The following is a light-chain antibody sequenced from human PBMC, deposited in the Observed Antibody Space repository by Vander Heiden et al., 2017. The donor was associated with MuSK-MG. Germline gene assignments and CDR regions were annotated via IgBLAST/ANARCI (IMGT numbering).Light chain of an antibody. CDR1: QSINSY. J-gene: IGKJ1*01. CDR2: GAS. V-gene: IGKV1-39*01. CDR3: QQSYKSPPRK. Sequence: DLQMTQSPSSLSASVGARVTITCRASQSINSYLNGYQQKAGKAPKLLIYGASSLQSGVPSRFSGSGSGTDFTLTISSLQPEDYATYDCQQSYKSPPRKVGQGTKVEIK.